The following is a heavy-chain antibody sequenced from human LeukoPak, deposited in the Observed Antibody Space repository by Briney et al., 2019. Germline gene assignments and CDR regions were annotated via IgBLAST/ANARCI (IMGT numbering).Heavy chain of an antibody. CDR1: GLTFSSYW. CDR2: IKQDGSEK. D-gene: IGHD2-15*01. J-gene: IGHJ5*02. CDR3: ASWGPAAYCSNGSCS. Sequence: AGGSLRLSCAASGLTFSSYWMTWVRQAPGKGLGWVANIKQDGSEKYYVDSVKGRFTISRDNAKNSLYLQMNSLRVEDTVVYYCASWGPAAYCSNGSCSWGQGTLVTVSS. V-gene: IGHV3-7*01.